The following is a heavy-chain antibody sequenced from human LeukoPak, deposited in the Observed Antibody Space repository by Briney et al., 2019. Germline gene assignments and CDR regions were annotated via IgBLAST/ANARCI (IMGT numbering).Heavy chain of an antibody. D-gene: IGHD3-3*01. V-gene: IGHV1-8*01. CDR3: ARGRLSWRYDFWSGYYTTRWFDP. Sequence: ASVEVSCKASGYTFTSYDINWVRQATGQGLEWMGWMNPNSGNTGYAQKFQGRVTMTRNTSISTAYMALSSLRSEDTAVYYCARGRLSWRYDFWSGYYTTRWFDPWGQGTLVTVSS. CDR2: MNPNSGNT. CDR1: GYTFTSYD. J-gene: IGHJ5*02.